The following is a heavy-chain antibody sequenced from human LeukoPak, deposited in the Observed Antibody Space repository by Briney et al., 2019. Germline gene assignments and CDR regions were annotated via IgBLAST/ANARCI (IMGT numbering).Heavy chain of an antibody. J-gene: IGHJ3*02. Sequence: PSETLSLTCTVSGGSISSSSYYWGWIRQPPGNGLEWIGSISYSGITYYNPSLMSRVTISIDTSKNQFSLRLSSVTAADTAVYYCAREIPLLRNFDWFNAFDIWGQGTMVTVSS. V-gene: IGHV4-39*07. CDR1: GGSISSSSYY. CDR3: AREIPLLRNFDWFNAFDI. D-gene: IGHD3-9*01. CDR2: ISYSGIT.